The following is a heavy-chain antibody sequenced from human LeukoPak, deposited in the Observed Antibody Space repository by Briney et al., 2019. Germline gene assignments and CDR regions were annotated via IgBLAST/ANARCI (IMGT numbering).Heavy chain of an antibody. CDR1: GGTFSSYA. J-gene: IGHJ4*02. CDR3: ARMATAMVTGYYFDY. CDR2: IIPIFGTA. V-gene: IGHV1-69*05. Sequence: ASVKVSSRASGGTFSSYAISWVRQAPGQGLEWMGGIIPIFGTANYAQKFQGRVTITTDESTSTAYMELTSLRSEDTAVYYCARMATAMVTGYYFDYWGQGTLVTVSS. D-gene: IGHD5-18*01.